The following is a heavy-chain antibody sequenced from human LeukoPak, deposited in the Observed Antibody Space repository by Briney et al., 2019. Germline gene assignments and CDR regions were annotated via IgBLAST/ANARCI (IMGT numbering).Heavy chain of an antibody. V-gene: IGHV3-33*01. Sequence: GGSVSLSCVASGFIFRTYGMHWVRQAPVKGLEWVAVVWFDGSNKYYTDSAKGRFTISRDNSKSTLYLQMSSLRVKDTAVYYCARGADSGYDSAGVYNYYPMDVWGQGTTLTVSS. D-gene: IGHD5-12*01. CDR3: ARGADSGYDSAGVYNYYPMDV. J-gene: IGHJ6*02. CDR1: GFIFRTYG. CDR2: VWFDGSNK.